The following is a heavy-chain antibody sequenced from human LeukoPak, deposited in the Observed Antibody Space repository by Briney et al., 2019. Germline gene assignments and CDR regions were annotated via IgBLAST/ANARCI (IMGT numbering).Heavy chain of an antibody. D-gene: IGHD3-22*01. CDR2: IYYSGST. V-gene: IGHV4-59*01. CDR3: AGNYYDNIYRPF. CDR1: GGSISSYY. J-gene: IGHJ3*01. Sequence: KPSETLSLTCTVSGGSISSYYWSWIRQPPGKGLEWIGYIYYSGSTNYNPSLKSRVTISVDTSKNQFSLKLSSVTAADTAVYYCAGNYYDNIYRPFWGQGTMVTVSS.